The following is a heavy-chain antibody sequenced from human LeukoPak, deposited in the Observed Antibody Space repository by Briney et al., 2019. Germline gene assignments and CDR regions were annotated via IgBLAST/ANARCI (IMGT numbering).Heavy chain of an antibody. V-gene: IGHV1-2*02. D-gene: IGHD1-14*01. CDR1: GYTFYNFY. Sequence: GAPVSVSCTPSGYTFYNFYIHWVGQAPGQGREWMGWINDNAGSTQYAKKFQGRVTMTRVTAISTVSLDLSGLRPDDTAIYYCARDEGSTYNQLDYWGQGTLVTVSS. CDR2: INDNAGST. J-gene: IGHJ4*02. CDR3: ARDEGSTYNQLDY.